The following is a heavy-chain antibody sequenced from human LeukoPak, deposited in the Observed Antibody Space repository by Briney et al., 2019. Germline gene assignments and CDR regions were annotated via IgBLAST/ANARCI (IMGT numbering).Heavy chain of an antibody. J-gene: IGHJ4*02. CDR1: GFTFSSNY. Sequence: GGSLRLSCAASGFTFSSNYMSWVRQAPGKGLEWVSVIYSGGSTYYADSVKGRFTISRDNSKNTLYLQMNSLRAEDTAVYYCARDLVAGTGNYWGQGTLVTVSS. CDR3: ARDLVAGTGNY. CDR2: IYSGGST. V-gene: IGHV3-53*01. D-gene: IGHD6-19*01.